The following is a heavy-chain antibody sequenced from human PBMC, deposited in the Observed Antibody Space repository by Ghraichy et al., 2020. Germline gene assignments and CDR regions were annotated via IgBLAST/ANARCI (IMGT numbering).Heavy chain of an antibody. CDR1: GGSISSYY. V-gene: IGHV4-59*08. Sequence: SQTLSLTCTVSGGSISSYYWSWIRQPPGKGLEWIGYIYYSGSTNYNPSLKSRVTISVDTSKNQFSLKLSSVTAADTAVYYCARLGLFGAAITTENDYWGQGTLVTVSS. CDR3: ARLGLFGAAITTENDY. D-gene: IGHD3-22*01. CDR2: IYYSGST. J-gene: IGHJ4*02.